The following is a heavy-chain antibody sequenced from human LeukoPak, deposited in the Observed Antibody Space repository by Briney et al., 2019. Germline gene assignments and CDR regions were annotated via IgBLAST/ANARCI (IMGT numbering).Heavy chain of an antibody. CDR1: GGSISSYY. CDR3: ARVSYGLDR. D-gene: IGHD5-18*01. J-gene: IGHJ5*02. CDR2: IYYSGST. V-gene: IGHV4-59*01. Sequence: SETLSLTCTVSGGSISSYYWSWIRQPPGKGLEWIGYIYYSGSTNYNPSLKSRVTISVDTSKNQFSLKLSSVTAADTAVYYCARVSYGLDRWGQGTLVTVSS.